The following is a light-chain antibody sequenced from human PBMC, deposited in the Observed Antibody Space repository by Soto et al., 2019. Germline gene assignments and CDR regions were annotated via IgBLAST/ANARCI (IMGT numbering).Light chain of an antibody. J-gene: IGKJ1*01. CDR2: GTS. CDR3: QQFGNSRWT. Sequence: EIVLTQSPGTLSLSPGERVTLSCRASQSISNNHLAWYQQKPGQAPRLLIHGTSNRATGIPDRFSGSGSGTDFTLTISRLEPEDFAVYFCQQFGNSRWTFGQGTKVDI. V-gene: IGKV3-20*01. CDR1: QSISNNH.